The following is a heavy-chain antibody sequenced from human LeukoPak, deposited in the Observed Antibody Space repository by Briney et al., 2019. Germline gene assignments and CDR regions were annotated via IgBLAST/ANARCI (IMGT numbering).Heavy chain of an antibody. J-gene: IGHJ5*02. CDR1: GYTFTSYD. V-gene: IGHV1-8*01. Sequence: ASVKVSYKASGYTFTSYDINWVRQATGQGLEWMGWMNPNSGNTGYAQMFQGRVTMSRNTSITTAYLELSSLRSEDTAVYYCARGYSGSWSNWFDPWGQGTLVTVSS. CDR3: ARGYSGSWSNWFDP. D-gene: IGHD6-13*01. CDR2: MNPNSGNT.